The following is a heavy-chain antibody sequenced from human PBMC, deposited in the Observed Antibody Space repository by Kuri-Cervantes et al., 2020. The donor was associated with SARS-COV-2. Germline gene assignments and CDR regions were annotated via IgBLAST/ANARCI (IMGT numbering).Heavy chain of an antibody. CDR2: IYYGGTT. CDR3: ATQRGRMSSSFYYYYMDV. V-gene: IGHV4-39*01. D-gene: IGHD6-6*01. CDR1: GDSINSGDYF. J-gene: IGHJ6*03. Sequence: SETLSLTCTVSGDSINSGDYFWAWIRQPPGKGLEWIATIYYGGTTYYNPSLKSRVTISVDTSKNQFSLKLSSVTAADTAVYYCATQRGRMSSSFYYYYMDVWGKGTTVTVSS.